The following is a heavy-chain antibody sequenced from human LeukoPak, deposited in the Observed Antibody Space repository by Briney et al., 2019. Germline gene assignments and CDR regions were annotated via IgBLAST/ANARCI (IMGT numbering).Heavy chain of an antibody. J-gene: IGHJ4*02. Sequence: PGGSLRLSCAPSGLTFSSYGMHAVRQAPRKGRGWVAVIWNDGSNKYYADSVEGRFTISRDNSKNTLYLQMTSLRAEDTAVYYCATGDYAPGYWGQGTLVTVSS. CDR1: GLTFSSYG. CDR3: ATGDYAPGY. D-gene: IGHD4-17*01. V-gene: IGHV3-33*01. CDR2: IWNDGSNK.